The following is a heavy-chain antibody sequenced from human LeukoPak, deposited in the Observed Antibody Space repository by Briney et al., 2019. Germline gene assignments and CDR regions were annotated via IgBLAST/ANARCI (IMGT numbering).Heavy chain of an antibody. D-gene: IGHD6-19*01. CDR3: ARDGWYYFDY. CDR1: GGSISSSSYY. Sequence: KPSETLSLTCTVSGGSISSSSYYWGWIRQPPGKGLEWIGSIYYSGSTYYNPSLKSRVTISVDTSKNQFSLKLSSVTAADTAVYYCARDGWYYFDYWGQGTLVTVSS. J-gene: IGHJ4*02. CDR2: IYYSGST. V-gene: IGHV4-39*07.